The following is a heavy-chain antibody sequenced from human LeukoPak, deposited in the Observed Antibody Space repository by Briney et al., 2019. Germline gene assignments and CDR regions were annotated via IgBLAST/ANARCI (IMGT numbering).Heavy chain of an antibody. D-gene: IGHD5-18*01. J-gene: IGHJ4*02. CDR2: ISYDGSNK. Sequence: PGRSLRLSCAASGFTFSGYAIHWVRQAPGKGLEWVAVISYDGSNKFYADSVKGRFTISRDNSNNTLYLQMNSLRAEDTAIYCCARVGRGYSFKVYYFDYWGQGTLVTVSS. CDR3: ARVGRGYSFKVYYFDY. CDR1: GFTFSGYA. V-gene: IGHV3-30*04.